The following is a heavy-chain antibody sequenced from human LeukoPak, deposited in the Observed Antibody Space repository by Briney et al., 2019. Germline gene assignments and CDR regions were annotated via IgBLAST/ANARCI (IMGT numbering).Heavy chain of an antibody. J-gene: IGHJ6*02. Sequence: GGSLRLSCAASGFIFSNAWMNWVRQAPGKGLEWVGRIKSKTDGGATDYAAPVKGRFTISRDGSKNTLYLQMNSLKTEDTAVYYCTTGRYCSSTSCYDGMDVWGQGTTVTVSS. D-gene: IGHD2-2*01. CDR3: TTGRYCSSTSCYDGMDV. V-gene: IGHV3-15*07. CDR2: IKSKTDGGAT. CDR1: GFIFSNAW.